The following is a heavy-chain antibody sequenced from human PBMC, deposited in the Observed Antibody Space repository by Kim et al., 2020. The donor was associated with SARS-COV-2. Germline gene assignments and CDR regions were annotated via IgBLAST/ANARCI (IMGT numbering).Heavy chain of an antibody. V-gene: IGHV4-34*01. D-gene: IGHD3-10*01. CDR2: INHSGST. CDR1: GGSFSGYY. J-gene: IGHJ4*02. Sequence: SETLSLTCAVYGGSFSGYYWSWIRQPPGKGLEWIGEINHSGSTNYNPSLKSRVTISVDTSKNQFSLKLSSVTAADTAVYYCARGVVRGVIISVDYWGQGT. CDR3: ARGVVRGVIISVDY.